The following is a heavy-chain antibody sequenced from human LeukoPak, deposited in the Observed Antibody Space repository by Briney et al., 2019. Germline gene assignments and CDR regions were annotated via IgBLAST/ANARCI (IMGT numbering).Heavy chain of an antibody. CDR2: INAGNGNT. Sequence: ASVKVSCKASGYTFTSYAMHWVRQAPGQRLEWMGWINAGNGNTKYSQKFQGRVTITRDTSASTAYMEPSSLRSEDTAVYYCARSPHSSGWYDIDYWGQGTLVTVSS. D-gene: IGHD6-19*01. CDR3: ARSPHSSGWYDIDY. V-gene: IGHV1-3*01. J-gene: IGHJ4*02. CDR1: GYTFTSYA.